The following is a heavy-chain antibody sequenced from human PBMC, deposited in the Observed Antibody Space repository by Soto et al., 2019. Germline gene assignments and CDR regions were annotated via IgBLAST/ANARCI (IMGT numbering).Heavy chain of an antibody. CDR2: ISAYNGNT. V-gene: IGHV1-18*01. Sequence: QVQLVQSGAEVKKPGASVKVSCKASGYTFTSYGISWVRQAPGQGLEWMGWISAYNGNTNYAQKLQGRVTMTTDTSTSKAYMELRSLRSDDTAVYYCARRNRGVNYYYYGMDVWGQGTTVTVSS. J-gene: IGHJ6*02. D-gene: IGHD3-10*01. CDR1: GYTFTSYG. CDR3: ARRNRGVNYYYYGMDV.